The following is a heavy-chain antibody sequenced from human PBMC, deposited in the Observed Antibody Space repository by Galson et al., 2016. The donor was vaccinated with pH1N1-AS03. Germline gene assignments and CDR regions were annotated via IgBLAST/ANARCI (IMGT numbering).Heavy chain of an antibody. D-gene: IGHD3-10*01. CDR2: IYGGASGNM. Sequence: LSLTCSVSGVSITSYYWSWIRLPAGKGLEWIGRIYGGASGNMNFNPSLKSRVTMSVDTSKNQFSLSLNSVTAADTAVYYCARDFGSGHSTNYYNYGMAVWCPGTTVTVSS. CDR1: GVSITSYY. J-gene: IGHJ6*02. V-gene: IGHV4-4*07. CDR3: ARDFGSGHSTNYYNYGMAV.